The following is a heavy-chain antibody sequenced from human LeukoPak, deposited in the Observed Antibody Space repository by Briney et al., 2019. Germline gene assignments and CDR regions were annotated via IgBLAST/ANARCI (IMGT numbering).Heavy chain of an antibody. J-gene: IGHJ4*02. CDR3: ARFFDNLDY. V-gene: IGHV3-48*03. CDR1: GFTFSNYD. Sequence: GGSLRLSCAASGFTFSNYDMDWVRQAPGKGLEWLPYIINSGTTTSYADSVKGRFTVSRDNAKNSMYLQMNSLRAEDTAVYYCARFFDNLDYWGRGTLVIVSS. D-gene: IGHD3-9*01. CDR2: IINSGTTT.